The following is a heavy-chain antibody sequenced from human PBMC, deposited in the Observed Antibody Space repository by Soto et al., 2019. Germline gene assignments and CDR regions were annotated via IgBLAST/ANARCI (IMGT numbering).Heavy chain of an antibody. CDR1: GFTFSSYW. Sequence: PGGSLRLSCAASGFTFSSYWMHWVRQAPGKGLVWVSRINSDGSSTSYADPVKGRFTISRDNAKNTLYLQMNSLRAEDTAVYYCAKDLVYDGIAFDIWGQGTMVTVSS. D-gene: IGHD2-8*01. CDR3: AKDLVYDGIAFDI. CDR2: INSDGSST. V-gene: IGHV3-74*01. J-gene: IGHJ3*02.